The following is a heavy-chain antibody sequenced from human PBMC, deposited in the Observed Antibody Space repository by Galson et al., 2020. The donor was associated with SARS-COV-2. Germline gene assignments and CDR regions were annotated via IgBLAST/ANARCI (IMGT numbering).Heavy chain of an antibody. CDR2: INPNTGDT. D-gene: IGHD5-18*01. J-gene: IGHJ6*02. CDR1: GYTFIGYF. CDR3: AREIDDGDSYGRSVYGMDV. V-gene: IGHV1-2*02. Sequence: ASVKVSCQASGYTFIGYFMHWVRQAPGQGLEWMGWINPNTGDTNYSQKFQGRVTMTRDPAINTAYLELSSLTSDDAAVYYCAREIDDGDSYGRSVYGMDVWGQGTTVTVSS.